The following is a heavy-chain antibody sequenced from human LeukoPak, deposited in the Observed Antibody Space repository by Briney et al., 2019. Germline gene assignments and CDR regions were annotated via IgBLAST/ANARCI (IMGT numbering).Heavy chain of an antibody. Sequence: PGGSLRPSCAASGFTFSSYSMNWVRQAPGKGLEWVSSIRSSSSYIYYADSVKGRFTISRDNAKNSLYLQMNSLRAEDTAVYYCARDAQRLVVPATNWFDPWGQGTLVIVSS. J-gene: IGHJ5*02. CDR1: GFTFSSYS. CDR2: IRSSSSYI. V-gene: IGHV3-21*01. CDR3: ARDAQRLVVPATNWFDP. D-gene: IGHD2-2*01.